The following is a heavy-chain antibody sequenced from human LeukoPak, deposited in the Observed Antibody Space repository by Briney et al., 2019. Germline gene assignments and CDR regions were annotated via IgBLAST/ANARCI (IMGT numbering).Heavy chain of an antibody. V-gene: IGHV3-21*01. J-gene: IGHJ4*02. CDR1: GFTFSSYS. CDR2: ISSSSSYI. D-gene: IGHD6-19*01. Sequence: GGSLRLSCAASGFTFSSYSMNWVRQAPGKGLEWVSSISSSSSYIYYADSVKGRFTISRDNSKNTLYLQMSSLRAEDTAVYYCVKDGNQWLVPNFDYWGQGTLVTVSS. CDR3: VKDGNQWLVPNFDY.